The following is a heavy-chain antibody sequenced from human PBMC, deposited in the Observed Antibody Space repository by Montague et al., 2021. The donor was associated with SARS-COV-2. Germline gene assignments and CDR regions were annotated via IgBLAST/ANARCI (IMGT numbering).Heavy chain of an antibody. CDR3: AKGAGRYYDSSGYYGY. CDR2: IYVCGSST. V-gene: IGHV3-23*03. D-gene: IGHD3-22*01. Sequence: SLRLSCAASGFTFSSYAMSWVRQAPGKGLEWVSVIYVCGSSTYYADFVKGRFTISRDNSKNTLYLQMNSLRAEDTAVYYCAKGAGRYYDSSGYYGYWGQGTLVTGSS. CDR1: GFTFSSYA. J-gene: IGHJ4*02.